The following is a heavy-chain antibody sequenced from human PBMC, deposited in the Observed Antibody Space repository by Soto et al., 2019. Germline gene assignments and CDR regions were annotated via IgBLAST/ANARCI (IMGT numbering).Heavy chain of an antibody. Sequence: PSETLSLTCTVSGDSISSYYWSWIRQPPGKGLEWIGYVYYSETTNYSPSLESRVTISVATSKNQFSLKLSSVTAADTAVYYCGRHVDDNHYYYLDVWGKGTTVTVS. CDR3: GRHVDDNHYYYLDV. D-gene: IGHD1-1*01. V-gene: IGHV4-59*08. J-gene: IGHJ6*03. CDR2: VYYSETT. CDR1: GDSISSYY.